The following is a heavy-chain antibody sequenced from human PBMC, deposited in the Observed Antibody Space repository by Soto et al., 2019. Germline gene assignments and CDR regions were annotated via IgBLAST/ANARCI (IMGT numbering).Heavy chain of an antibody. CDR3: ARENYDFWSGYYPEYYYGMDV. CDR1: GFTFTSSA. CDR2: IVVGSGNT. Sequence: ASVKVSCKASGFTFTSSAVQWVRQARGQRLEWIGWIVVGSGNTNYAQKFQERVTITRDMSTSTAYMELSSLRSEDTAVYYCARENYDFWSGYYPEYYYGMDVWGQGTKVTVYS. J-gene: IGHJ6*02. V-gene: IGHV1-58*01. D-gene: IGHD3-3*01.